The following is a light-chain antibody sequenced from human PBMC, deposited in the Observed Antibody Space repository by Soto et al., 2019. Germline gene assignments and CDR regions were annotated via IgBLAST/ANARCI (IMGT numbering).Light chain of an antibody. Sequence: SSELTQPPSVSVSPGQTATMTCSGDKLGSKYVCWYQQKPGQSPVLVIYDDTNRPSGIPERFSGSNSGNTATLTIIGTQAMDEADYYCQAWDNSVVFGGGTKLTVL. J-gene: IGLJ2*01. CDR2: DDT. CDR3: QAWDNSVV. V-gene: IGLV3-1*01. CDR1: KLGSKY.